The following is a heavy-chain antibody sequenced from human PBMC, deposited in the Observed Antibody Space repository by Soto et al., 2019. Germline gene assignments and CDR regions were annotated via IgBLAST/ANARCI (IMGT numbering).Heavy chain of an antibody. D-gene: IGHD2-15*01. CDR2: ISGSGGST. CDR1: GFTFSSYA. J-gene: IGHJ4*02. V-gene: IGHV3-23*01. Sequence: EVQLLESGGGLVQPGGSLRLSCAASGFTFSSYAMSWVRQAPGKGLEWVSAISGSGGSTYYADSVKGRFTISRDNSKNTLYLQMNSLRAEDTAVYYSAKALVVVVAATYFDYWGQGTLVTVSS. CDR3: AKALVVVVAATYFDY.